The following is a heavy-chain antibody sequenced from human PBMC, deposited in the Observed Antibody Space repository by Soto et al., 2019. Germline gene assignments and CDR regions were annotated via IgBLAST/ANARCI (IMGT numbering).Heavy chain of an antibody. CDR2: INPNSGGT. D-gene: IGHD6-19*01. J-gene: IGHJ4*02. CDR3: ARTIDGYSSGWYDY. V-gene: IGHV1-2*04. Sequence: ASVKVSCKASGYTFTGYYMHWVRQAPGQGLEWMGWINPNSGGTNYAQKFQGWVTMTRDTSMSTAYMELSSLRSDDTAVYYCARTIDGYSSGWYDYWGQGTLVTVSS. CDR1: GYTFTGYY.